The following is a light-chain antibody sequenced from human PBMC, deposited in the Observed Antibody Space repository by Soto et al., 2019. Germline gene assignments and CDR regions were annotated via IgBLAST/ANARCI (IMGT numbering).Light chain of an antibody. CDR1: SSDIGTYIY. V-gene: IGLV2-14*01. CDR2: EVG. Sequence: QSALTQPASVSGSPGQSITISCTGTSSDIGTYIYVSWYQQHPGKAPKLLIYEVGNRPSGVSNRFSGSKSGNTASLTISGLQAEDEADYYCSSYTSSNSLVFGGGTTLTVL. CDR3: SSYTSSNSLV. J-gene: IGLJ2*01.